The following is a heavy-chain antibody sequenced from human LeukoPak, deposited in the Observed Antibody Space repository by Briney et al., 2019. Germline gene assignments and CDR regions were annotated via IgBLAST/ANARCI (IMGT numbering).Heavy chain of an antibody. D-gene: IGHD1-1*01. CDR2: ISPASGAT. Sequence: ASVKVSCKASGYTLTGSYMHWVRQAPGQGFEWIGWISPASGATNYAQNFQGRVTLTTDTSITTAYMELSSLTSDDTASYYCLNEHGGWGQGTPVTVSS. CDR3: LNEHGG. V-gene: IGHV1-2*02. J-gene: IGHJ4*02. CDR1: GYTLTGSY.